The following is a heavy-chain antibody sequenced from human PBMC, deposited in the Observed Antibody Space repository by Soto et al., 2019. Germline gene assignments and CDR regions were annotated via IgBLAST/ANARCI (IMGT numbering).Heavy chain of an antibody. J-gene: IGHJ3*02. Sequence: SATLSLTCAVSGGSISSGGYSWSWIRQPPGKGLEWIGYIYHSGSTYYNPSLKSRVTISVDKSKNQFSLKLSSVTAADTAVYSCATRLYYYDSSGYYSGGAFDIWGQGTMVTVSS. D-gene: IGHD3-22*01. V-gene: IGHV4-30-2*01. CDR1: GGSISSGGYS. CDR2: IYHSGST. CDR3: ATRLYYYDSSGYYSGGAFDI.